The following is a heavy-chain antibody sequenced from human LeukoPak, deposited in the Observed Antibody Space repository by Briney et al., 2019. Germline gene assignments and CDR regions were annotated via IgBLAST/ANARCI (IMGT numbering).Heavy chain of an antibody. CDR1: GLTFDDFV. CDR2: INWNGGST. CDR3: ARELGSFPGYYYYYYMDV. D-gene: IGHD2-15*01. J-gene: IGHJ6*03. Sequence: PGGSLRLSCAASGLTFDDFVMSWVRQAPGKGLEWVSGINWNGGSTGYADSVKGRFTISRDNAKNSLYLQMNSLRAEDTALYYCARELGSFPGYYYYYYMDVWAKGPRSPSP. V-gene: IGHV3-20*04.